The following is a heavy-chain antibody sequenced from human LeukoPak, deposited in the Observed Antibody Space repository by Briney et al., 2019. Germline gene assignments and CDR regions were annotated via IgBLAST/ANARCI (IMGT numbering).Heavy chain of an antibody. CDR1: GGSFSGYY. J-gene: IGHJ5*02. V-gene: IGHV4-34*01. Sequence: SETLSLTCAVYGGSFSGYYWSWIRQPPGKGLEWIGEINHSGSTNYNPSLKSRVTISVDTSKNQFSLKLSSVTAADTAVYYCARGRHSSSWYGDNWFDPWGQGTLVTVSS. CDR2: INHSGST. CDR3: ARGRHSSSWYGDNWFDP. D-gene: IGHD6-13*01.